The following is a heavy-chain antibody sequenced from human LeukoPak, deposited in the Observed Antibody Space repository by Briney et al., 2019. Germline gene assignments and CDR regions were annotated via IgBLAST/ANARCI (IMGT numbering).Heavy chain of an antibody. V-gene: IGHV3-30*18. Sequence: GRSLRLSCAASGFTFSSYGMHWVRQAPGKGLEWVAVISYDGSSKYYADSVKGRFTISRDNSKNTLYLQMNSLRAEDTAAYYCAKDRGRSSTSCLAPYYYYYGMDVWGKGTTVTVSS. CDR2: ISYDGSSK. D-gene: IGHD2-2*01. CDR3: AKDRGRSSTSCLAPYYYYYGMDV. CDR1: GFTFSSYG. J-gene: IGHJ6*04.